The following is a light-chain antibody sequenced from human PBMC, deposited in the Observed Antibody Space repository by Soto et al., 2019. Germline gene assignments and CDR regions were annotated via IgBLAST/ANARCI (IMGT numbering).Light chain of an antibody. Sequence: QSVLTQPRSVSGSTGQSVTISCTGTSSDVGGYNYVYWYQQHPGKAPKLMIYDVSKRPSGVPDRFSGSKSGNTASLTISGLQAEDEADYYCCSYAGSYTVVFGGGTKLTVL. CDR3: CSYAGSYTVV. CDR1: SSDVGGYNY. V-gene: IGLV2-11*01. J-gene: IGLJ2*01. CDR2: DVS.